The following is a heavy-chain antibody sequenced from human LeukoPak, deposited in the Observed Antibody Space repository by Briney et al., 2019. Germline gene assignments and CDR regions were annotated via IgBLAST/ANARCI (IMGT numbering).Heavy chain of an antibody. CDR2: ISYDGSNK. V-gene: IGHV3-30*18. CDR1: GFTFSSYG. Sequence: GGSLRLSCAASGFTFSSYGMHWVRQAQGKGLEWVAVISYDGSNKYYADSVKGRFTISRDNSKNTLYLQMNSLRAEDTAVYYCAKDTAYTMIVGALRYFDYWGQGTLVTVS. CDR3: AKDTAYTMIVGALRYFDY. J-gene: IGHJ4*02. D-gene: IGHD3-22*01.